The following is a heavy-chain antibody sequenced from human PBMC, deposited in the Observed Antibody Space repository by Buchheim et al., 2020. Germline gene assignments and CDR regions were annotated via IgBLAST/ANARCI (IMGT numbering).Heavy chain of an antibody. Sequence: QVQLVESGGGLVKPGGSLRLSCAASGFTFSDYYMSWIRQAPGKGLEWVSYISSSSSYTNYADSVKGRFTISRDNAKNSLYLQMNSLRAEDTAVYYCARAFMGDSYAYGGDYYYYMDVWGKGTT. J-gene: IGHJ6*03. CDR2: ISSSSSYT. CDR3: ARAFMGDSYAYGGDYYYYMDV. D-gene: IGHD5-18*01. V-gene: IGHV3-11*05. CDR1: GFTFSDYY.